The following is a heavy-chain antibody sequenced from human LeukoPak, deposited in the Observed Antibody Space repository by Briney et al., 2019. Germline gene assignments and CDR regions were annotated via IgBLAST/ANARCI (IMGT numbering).Heavy chain of an antibody. D-gene: IGHD4-17*01. CDR1: GFTFSSYA. J-gene: IGHJ4*02. CDR2: ISYDGSNK. Sequence: GGSLRLSCAASGFTFSSYAMHWVRQAPGKGLEWVAVISYDGSNKYYADSVKGRFTISRDNAKNMLYLQMNSLRVEDTAVYYCARGLRPIDYWGQGTLVTVSS. CDR3: ARGLRPIDY. V-gene: IGHV3-30*04.